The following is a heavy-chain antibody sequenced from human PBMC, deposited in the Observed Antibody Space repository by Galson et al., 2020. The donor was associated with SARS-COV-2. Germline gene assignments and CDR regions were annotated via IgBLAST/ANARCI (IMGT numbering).Heavy chain of an antibody. CDR1: GGSISSYY. Sequence: SETLSLTCTVSGGSISSYYWSWIRQPPGKGLEWIGYIYYSGSTNYNPSLKSRVTISVDTSKNQFSLKLSSVTAADTAVYYCARHTPIFGVVTDPSFDYWGQGTLVTVSS. J-gene: IGHJ4*02. V-gene: IGHV4-59*08. D-gene: IGHD3-3*01. CDR3: ARHTPIFGVVTDPSFDY. CDR2: IYYSGST.